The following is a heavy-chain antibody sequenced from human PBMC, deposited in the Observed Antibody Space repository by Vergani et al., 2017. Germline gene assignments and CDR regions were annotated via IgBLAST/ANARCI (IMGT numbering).Heavy chain of an antibody. CDR2: IMPDGSAT. D-gene: IGHD6-13*01. V-gene: IGHV3-7*01. CDR3: ARDYSPVGVDDAFDI. J-gene: IGHJ3*02. Sequence: EVLLVESGGGLVQPGESLRLSCTASGFTFSDFWMTWVRQVPGKGLEWVANIMPDGSATMYADSLRGRFSISRDNAKNSLHLHMSSLRVEDTAVYYCARDYSPVGVDDAFDIWGQGTVVTVSS. CDR1: GFTFSDFW.